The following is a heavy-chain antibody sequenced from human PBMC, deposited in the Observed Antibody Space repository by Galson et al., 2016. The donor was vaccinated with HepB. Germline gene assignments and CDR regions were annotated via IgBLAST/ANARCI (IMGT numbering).Heavy chain of an antibody. D-gene: IGHD2-21*02. V-gene: IGHV3-30*04. J-gene: IGHJ4*02. Sequence: SLRLSCAASGFTFSNYAMHWVRQAPGKGLEWVAVISSEGSNKYYADSVKGRFTISRDNSKNTLYLLMNSLRAEDTTVYYCERAGYCGGDCYSGSADYWGQGVLVTVSS. CDR3: ERAGYCGGDCYSGSADY. CDR1: GFTFSNYA. CDR2: ISSEGSNK.